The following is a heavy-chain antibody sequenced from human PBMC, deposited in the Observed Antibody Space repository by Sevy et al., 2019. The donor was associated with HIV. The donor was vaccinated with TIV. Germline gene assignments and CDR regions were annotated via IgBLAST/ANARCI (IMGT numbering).Heavy chain of an antibody. J-gene: IGHJ4*02. D-gene: IGHD3-22*01. V-gene: IGHV1-24*01. Sequence: ASVKVSCKVSGYTLTELSMHWVRQAPGKGLEWMGTFDPEDDETIYAQKFQGRVTMTEDTSTDTAYMELSSLRSEDTAVYYCATTKDYYDSSGYPFHYWGQGTLVTVSS. CDR2: FDPEDDET. CDR1: GYTLTELS. CDR3: ATTKDYYDSSGYPFHY.